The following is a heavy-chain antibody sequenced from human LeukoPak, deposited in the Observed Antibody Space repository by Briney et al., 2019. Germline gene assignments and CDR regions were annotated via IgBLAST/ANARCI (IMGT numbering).Heavy chain of an antibody. Sequence: SETLSLTCAVPGGSISSSNWWSWVRQPPGKGLEWIGEIYHSGSTNYNPSLKSRVTISVDKSKNQFSLKLSSVTAADTAVYYCARAGGLERIFDYWGQGTLVTVSS. CDR1: GGSISSSNW. V-gene: IGHV4-4*02. J-gene: IGHJ4*02. CDR3: ARAGGLERIFDY. D-gene: IGHD1-1*01. CDR2: IYHSGST.